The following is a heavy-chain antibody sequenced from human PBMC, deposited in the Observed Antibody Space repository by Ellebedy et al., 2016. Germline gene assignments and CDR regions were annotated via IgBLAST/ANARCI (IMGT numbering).Heavy chain of an antibody. J-gene: IGHJ4*02. Sequence: GGSLRLSCVASGFSFSNSWMAWVRQAPGKGLEWVAEIQPDGSEGFYVDSVKGRFAISRDNAKNLVHLQMNSLRAEDTALYYCARDPEWGALDYWGQGTLVSVSS. CDR2: IQPDGSEG. D-gene: IGHD3-3*01. CDR1: GFSFSNSW. V-gene: IGHV3-7*01. CDR3: ARDPEWGALDY.